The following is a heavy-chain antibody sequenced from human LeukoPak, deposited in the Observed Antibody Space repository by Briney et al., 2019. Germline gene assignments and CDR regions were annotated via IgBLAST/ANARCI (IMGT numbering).Heavy chain of an antibody. D-gene: IGHD2-15*01. CDR3: ARAGGYCGRISCPYYFDY. CDR1: GYTFTSYD. V-gene: IGHV1-8*01. J-gene: IGHJ4*02. CDR2: MNPNSGNT. Sequence: GASVKVSCKASGYTFTSYDINWVRQATGQGLEWMGWMNPNSGNTGYAQKFQGRVTMNRNTSISTAYMELSSLRSEDTAVYYCARAGGYCGRISCPYYFDYWGQGSLVAVSS.